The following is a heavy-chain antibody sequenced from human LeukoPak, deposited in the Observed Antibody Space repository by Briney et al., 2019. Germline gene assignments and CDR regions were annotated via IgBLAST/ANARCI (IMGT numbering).Heavy chain of an antibody. CDR1: GFTFSSYA. J-gene: IGHJ4*02. D-gene: IGHD1-20*01. Sequence: GGSLRLSCAASGFTFSSYALSWVRQAPGKGLEWVSAISGSGGSTYYADSVKGRFTISRDNSKNTLYLQMNSLRAEDTAVYYCAKLYNWNDQVDYWGQGTLVTVSS. V-gene: IGHV3-23*01. CDR3: AKLYNWNDQVDY. CDR2: ISGSGGST.